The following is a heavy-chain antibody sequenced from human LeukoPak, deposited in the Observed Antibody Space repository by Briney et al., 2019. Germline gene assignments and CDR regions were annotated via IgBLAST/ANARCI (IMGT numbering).Heavy chain of an antibody. D-gene: IGHD2-21*02. Sequence: SERVSLTCTVYGGSFSGYCWSWTRQPPGKGLEWVGEINHSGSTNYNPFLKSRVTISVDTSKNQFSLKLTSVTAADTAVYYCTRGKPQTVFDYGGGETGDTVSS. V-gene: IGHV4-34*01. J-gene: IGHJ4*02. CDR3: TRGKPQTVFDY. CDR2: INHSGST. CDR1: GGSFSGYC.